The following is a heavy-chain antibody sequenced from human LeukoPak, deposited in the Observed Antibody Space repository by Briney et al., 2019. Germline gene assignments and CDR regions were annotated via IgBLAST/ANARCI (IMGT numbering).Heavy chain of an antibody. CDR2: IYYSGST. CDR1: GGSINSYY. Sequence: PSETLSLTCTVSGGSINSYYWSWIRQPPGKGLEWIGYIYYSGSTNYNPSLKSRVTISVDTSKNQFSLKLSSVTAADTAVYYCARDRVARGSYGMDVWGQGTTVTVSS. V-gene: IGHV4-59*01. CDR3: ARDRVARGSYGMDV. D-gene: IGHD2-15*01. J-gene: IGHJ6*02.